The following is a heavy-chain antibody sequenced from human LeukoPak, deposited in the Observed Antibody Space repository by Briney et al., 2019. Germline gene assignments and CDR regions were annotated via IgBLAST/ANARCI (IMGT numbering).Heavy chain of an antibody. V-gene: IGHV1-8*01. CDR3: ARGSGSGSYYKGRYFDY. CDR2: MNPNSDNT. J-gene: IGHJ4*02. Sequence: ASVKVSCKASGYTFTSYDINWVRQATGQGLEWMGWMNPNSDNTGYAQKFQGRVTMTRNTSISTAYMELSSLRSEDTAVYYCARGSGSGSYYKGRYFDYWGQGTLVTVSS. D-gene: IGHD3-10*01. CDR1: GYTFTSYD.